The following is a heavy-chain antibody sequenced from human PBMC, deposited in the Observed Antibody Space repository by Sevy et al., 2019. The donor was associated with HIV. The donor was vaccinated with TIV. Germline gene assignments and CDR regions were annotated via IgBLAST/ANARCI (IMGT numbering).Heavy chain of an antibody. CDR2: ISGSGGST. CDR1: GFTFSSYA. J-gene: IGHJ5*02. Sequence: GGSLRLSCAASGFTFSSYAMSWVRQAPGKGLEWVSAISGSGGSTYYADSVKGRFTISRDNSENTLYLQMNSLRAEDTAVYYCAKEGTTMVRGVIIKPDNWFDPWGQGTLVTVSS. D-gene: IGHD3-10*01. V-gene: IGHV3-23*01. CDR3: AKEGTTMVRGVIIKPDNWFDP.